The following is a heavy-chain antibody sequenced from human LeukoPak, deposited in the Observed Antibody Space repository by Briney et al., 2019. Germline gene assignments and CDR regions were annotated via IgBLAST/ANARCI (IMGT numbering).Heavy chain of an antibody. Sequence: GGSLRLSCAASGLTFSDSYMSWIRQAPGMGLEWVSYLSSGSTPSTISYADSVKGRFTISRDNAKNSLYLQMNSLRDEDTAVYYCAKIIRTPWYVFDYGAKEPLVTVP. D-gene: IGHD6-13*01. CDR2: LSSGSTPSTI. CDR3: AKIIRTPWYVFDY. J-gene: IGHJ4*01. V-gene: IGHV3-11*04. CDR1: GLTFSDSY.